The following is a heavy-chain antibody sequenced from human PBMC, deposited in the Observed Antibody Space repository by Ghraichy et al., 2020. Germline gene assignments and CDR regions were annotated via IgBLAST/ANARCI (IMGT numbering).Heavy chain of an antibody. CDR1: GFTVSSNY. V-gene: IGHV3-53*01. Sequence: GGSLRLSCAASGFTVSSNYMSWVRQAPGKGLEWVSVIYSGGSTYYADSVKGRFTISRDNSKNTLYLQMNSLRAEDTAVYYCARERREWLLGYYYYYRMDVWGQGTTLTVS. J-gene: IGHJ6*02. CDR3: ARERREWLLGYYYYYRMDV. CDR2: IYSGGST. D-gene: IGHD3-3*01.